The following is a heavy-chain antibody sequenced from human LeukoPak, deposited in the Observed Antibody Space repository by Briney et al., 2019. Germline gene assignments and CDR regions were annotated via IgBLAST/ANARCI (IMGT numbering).Heavy chain of an antibody. CDR2: INPNSGGT. CDR1: GYXFTGYY. Sequence: ASVKVSCMASGYXFTGYYIHWVRQAPGQGLEWLGWINPNSGGTNYAQKFQGRVTMTRDTSISTAYMELSRLRSDDTAVYYCAREEQQLDYYYYGMDVWGQGTTVTVSS. J-gene: IGHJ6*02. D-gene: IGHD6-13*01. CDR3: AREEQQLDYYYYGMDV. V-gene: IGHV1-2*02.